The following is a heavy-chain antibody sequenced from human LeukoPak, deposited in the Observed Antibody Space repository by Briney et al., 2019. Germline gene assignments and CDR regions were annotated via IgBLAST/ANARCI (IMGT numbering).Heavy chain of an antibody. CDR2: ISAYNGNT. D-gene: IGHD3-22*01. Sequence: ASVKVSCKASGYTFTSYGISWVRQAPGQGLEWMGWISAYNGNTNYAQKLQGRVTMTTDTSTSKAHVELRSLRSDDTAVYYCARDRTMIVVDPTREFDYWGQGTLVTVSS. CDR1: GYTFTSYG. J-gene: IGHJ4*02. CDR3: ARDRTMIVVDPTREFDY. V-gene: IGHV1-18*01.